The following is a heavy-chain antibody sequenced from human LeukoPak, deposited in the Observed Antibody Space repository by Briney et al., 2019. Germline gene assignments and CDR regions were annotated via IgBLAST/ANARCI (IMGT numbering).Heavy chain of an antibody. CDR3: AEDGDYGAEYFQH. V-gene: IGHV3-30*18. CDR1: GFTFSSYG. J-gene: IGHJ1*01. D-gene: IGHD4-17*01. CDR2: ISYDGSNK. Sequence: PGGSLRLSCAASGFTFSSYGMHWVRQAPGKGLEWVAVISYDGSNKYYADSVKGRLTISRDNSKNTLYLQMNNLRADDTAVYYCAEDGDYGAEYFQHWGQGTLVTVSS.